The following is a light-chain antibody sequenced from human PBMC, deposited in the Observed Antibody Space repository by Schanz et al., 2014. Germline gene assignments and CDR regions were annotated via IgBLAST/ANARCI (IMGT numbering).Light chain of an antibody. V-gene: IGKV3-20*01. CDR3: QHYSLSPL. Sequence: EIVLTQFPGTLSLSPGDRATLFCRAGQSVSSSYLAWYQQKPGQAPRLLIYGASRRATGIPDRFSGSGSGTDFTLTISRLEPEDFAVYYCQHYSLSPLFGQGTKVDI. CDR1: QSVSSSY. J-gene: IGKJ1*01. CDR2: GAS.